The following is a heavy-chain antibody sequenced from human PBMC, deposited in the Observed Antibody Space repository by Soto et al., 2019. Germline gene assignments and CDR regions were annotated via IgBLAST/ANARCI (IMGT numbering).Heavy chain of an antibody. D-gene: IGHD6-13*01. J-gene: IGHJ6*02. CDR1: GFTFSSYA. CDR3: ARSCRLAGAVYDGIDF. Sequence: PGGSLRLSCAASGFTFSSYAMSWVRQAPGKGLVWVSRINSDGTRTTYADSVKGRFTISRDNAKNTLYLQMNSLRAEDTAVYYCARSCRLAGAVYDGIDFWGQGTTVTVSS. CDR2: INSDGTRT. V-gene: IGHV3-74*01.